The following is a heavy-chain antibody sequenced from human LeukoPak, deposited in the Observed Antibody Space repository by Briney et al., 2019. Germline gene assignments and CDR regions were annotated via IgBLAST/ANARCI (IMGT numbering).Heavy chain of an antibody. D-gene: IGHD1-26*01. V-gene: IGHV3-7*01. CDR2: IKQDGSEK. J-gene: IGHJ5*02. Sequence: GRSLRLSCAASGSTLSSYWMSWVRQAPGKGLDSVANIKQDGSEKYYLDSVKGRFTISRDNAKNSLYLQMNSPRAEDTAVYYCARLVFRATGINWFDPWGQGTLVTVSS. CDR1: GSTLSSYW. CDR3: ARLVFRATGINWFDP.